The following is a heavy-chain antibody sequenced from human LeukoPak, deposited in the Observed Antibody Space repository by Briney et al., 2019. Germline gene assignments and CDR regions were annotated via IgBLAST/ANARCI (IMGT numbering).Heavy chain of an antibody. Sequence: ASVKVSCKASGYTFTRYYMHWVRQAPGQGLEWMGWINPNSGGTNYAHKFHGRVTMTRDTSISTAYMELSRLRSDDTPVYYCARGGILTYYYDSSGYYGDYWGQGTLVTVSS. CDR2: INPNSGGT. J-gene: IGHJ4*02. CDR3: ARGGILTYYYDSSGYYGDY. CDR1: GYTFTRYY. V-gene: IGHV1-2*02. D-gene: IGHD3-22*01.